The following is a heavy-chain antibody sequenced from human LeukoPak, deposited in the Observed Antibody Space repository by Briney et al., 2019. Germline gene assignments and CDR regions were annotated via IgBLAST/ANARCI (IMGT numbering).Heavy chain of an antibody. CDR3: ASLWSLNGDFDY. D-gene: IGHD3-3*01. J-gene: IGHJ4*02. CDR1: GFTVSSNY. Sequence: GGSLRLSCAASGFTVSSNYMSWVRQAPGKGLEWVSVIYSGGSTYYADSVKGRFTISRDNSKNTLYPQMNSLRAEDTAVYYCASLWSLNGDFDYWGQGTLVTVSS. V-gene: IGHV3-66*01. CDR2: IYSGGST.